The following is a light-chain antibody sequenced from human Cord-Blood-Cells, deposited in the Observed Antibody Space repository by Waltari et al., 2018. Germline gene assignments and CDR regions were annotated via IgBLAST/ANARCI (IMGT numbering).Light chain of an antibody. J-gene: IGLJ3*02. CDR1: SSDVGGYNY. CDR3: SSYTSSSTWV. CDR2: EVS. V-gene: IGLV2-14*01. Sequence: QSALTPPASVSGSPGQSITISRTGTSSDVGGYNYVSWYQQHPGKAPKLMIYEVSNRPSGVSNRFSGSKSGNTASLTISGLQAEDEADYYCSSYTSSSTWVFGGGTKLTVL.